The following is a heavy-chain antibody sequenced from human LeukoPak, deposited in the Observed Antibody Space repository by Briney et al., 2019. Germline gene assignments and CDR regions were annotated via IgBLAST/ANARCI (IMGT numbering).Heavy chain of an antibody. CDR2: IYYSGTT. V-gene: IGHV4-59*08. Sequence: SETPSLTCTVSGGSISTYYWSWIRQPPGKGLEWIGYIYYSGTTNYNPSLKSRVTISVDTSKNQFSLNLSSVTAADTAVYYCARRSPGYSYSIDSWGQGTLVTVSS. CDR1: GGSISTYY. CDR3: ARRSPGYSYSIDS. D-gene: IGHD5-18*01. J-gene: IGHJ4*02.